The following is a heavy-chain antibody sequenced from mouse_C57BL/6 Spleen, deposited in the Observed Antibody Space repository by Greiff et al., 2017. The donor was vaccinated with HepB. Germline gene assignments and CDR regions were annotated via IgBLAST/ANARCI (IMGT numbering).Heavy chain of an antibody. CDR2: ISYDGSN. CDR1: GYSITSGYY. D-gene: IGHD1-1*01. CDR3: ARKDYGSSHWYFDV. J-gene: IGHJ1*03. V-gene: IGHV3-6*01. Sequence: VQLKQSGPGLVKPSQSLSLTCSVTGYSITSGYYWNWIRQFPGNKLEWMGYISYDGSNNYNPSLKNRISITRDTSKNQFFLKLNSVTTEDTATYYCARKDYGSSHWYFDVWGTGTTVTVSS.